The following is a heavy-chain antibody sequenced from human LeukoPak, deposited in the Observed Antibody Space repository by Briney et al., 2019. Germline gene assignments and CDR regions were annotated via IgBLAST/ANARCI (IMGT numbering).Heavy chain of an antibody. CDR3: ARGNFDSTGGNYFDY. CDR2: IYTSGST. Sequence: SETLSLTCTVSGGSISSYYWNWIRQPAGKGLEWLGRIYTSGSTNYNPSLKGRVTMSVDTSKNQFSLKLSSVTAADTAVYYCARGNFDSTGGNYFDYWGQGTLVTVSS. V-gene: IGHV4-4*07. D-gene: IGHD3-22*01. J-gene: IGHJ4*02. CDR1: GGSISSYY.